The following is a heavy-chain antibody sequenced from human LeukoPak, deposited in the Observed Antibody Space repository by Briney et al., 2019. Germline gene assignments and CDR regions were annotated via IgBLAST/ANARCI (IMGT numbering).Heavy chain of an antibody. J-gene: IGHJ5*02. CDR2: INSDSGFT. Sequence: ASVKVSCKASGYTFTGYYTNWVRQAPGQGLEWMGWINSDSGFTKYAQKFQGRVTMTRDTSITTVYMDLTRLTSDDTAVYYCARNFDMKGFDPWGQGTLVTVSS. V-gene: IGHV1-2*02. CDR3: ARNFDMKGFDP. D-gene: IGHD3-9*01. CDR1: GYTFTGYY.